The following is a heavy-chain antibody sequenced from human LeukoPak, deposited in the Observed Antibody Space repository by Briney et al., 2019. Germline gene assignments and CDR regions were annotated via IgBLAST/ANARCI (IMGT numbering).Heavy chain of an antibody. CDR1: GGTLSSYT. D-gene: IGHD6-19*01. V-gene: IGHV1-8*02. J-gene: IGHJ4*02. Sequence: ASVKVSCKASGGTLSSYTITWVRQATGQGLEWMGWMNPNSGNTGYAQKFQGRVTMTRNTSISTAYMELSSLRSEDTAVYYCARGHLWVAVAGTFDYWGQGTLVTVSS. CDR2: MNPNSGNT. CDR3: ARGHLWVAVAGTFDY.